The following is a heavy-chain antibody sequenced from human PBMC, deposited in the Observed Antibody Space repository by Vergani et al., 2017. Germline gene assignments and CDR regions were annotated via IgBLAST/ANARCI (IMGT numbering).Heavy chain of an antibody. Sequence: EVQLVESGGGLVKPGGSLRLSCAASGFTFSSYSMNWVRQAPGNGLEWVSSISSSSSYIYYADSVKGRFTISRDNAKNSLYLQMNSLRAEDTAVYYCAGDHIPPYGSGVGGMDVWGQGTTVTVSS. V-gene: IGHV3-21*01. J-gene: IGHJ6*02. CDR2: ISSSSSYI. CDR3: AGDHIPPYGSGVGGMDV. D-gene: IGHD3-10*01. CDR1: GFTFSSYS.